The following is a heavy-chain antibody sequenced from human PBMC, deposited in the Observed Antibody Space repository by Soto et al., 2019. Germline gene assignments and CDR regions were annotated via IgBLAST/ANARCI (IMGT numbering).Heavy chain of an antibody. CDR2: MNPNGGNT. Sequence: ASVKVSCKASGYTFTSYDINWVRQATGQGLEWMGWMNPNGGNTGYAQKFQGRVTMTRNTSISTAYMELSSLRSEDTAVYYCARGSERFLERSDYWGQGTLVTVSS. CDR3: ARGSERFLERSDY. CDR1: GYTFTSYD. J-gene: IGHJ4*02. V-gene: IGHV1-8*01. D-gene: IGHD3-3*01.